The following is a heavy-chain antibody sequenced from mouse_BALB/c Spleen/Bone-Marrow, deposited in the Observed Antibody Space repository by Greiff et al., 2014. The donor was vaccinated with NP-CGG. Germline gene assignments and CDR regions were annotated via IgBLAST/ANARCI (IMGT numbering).Heavy chain of an antibody. J-gene: IGHJ2*01. CDR1: GFNIKDTF. Sequence: EVKLEESGAELVKPGASVKLSCTGSGFNIKDTFMHWVKQRPEQGLEWIGRIDPANGNTKYDPKFQGKATITADTSSNTAYLQFTSLTSEDTAVYYCTRGEDYWGQGTTLAVSS. CDR3: TRGEDY. V-gene: IGHV14-3*02. CDR2: IDPANGNT.